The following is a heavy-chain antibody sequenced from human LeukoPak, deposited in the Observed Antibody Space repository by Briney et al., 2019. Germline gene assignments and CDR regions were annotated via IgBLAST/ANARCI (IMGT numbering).Heavy chain of an antibody. CDR1: GGTFSSYA. CDR3: AIDVGSGSYDWFDP. CDR2: IIPIFGTA. D-gene: IGHD3-10*01. J-gene: IGHJ5*02. Sequence: EASVKVSCKASGGTFSSYAISWVRQAPGQGLEWMGGIIPIFGTANYAQKSQGRVTITADKSTSTAYMELSSLRSEDTAVYYCAIDVGSGSYDWFDPWGQGTLVTVSS. V-gene: IGHV1-69*06.